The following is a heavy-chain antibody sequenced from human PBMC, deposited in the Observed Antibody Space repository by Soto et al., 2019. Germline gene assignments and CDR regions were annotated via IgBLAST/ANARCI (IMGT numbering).Heavy chain of an antibody. V-gene: IGHV3-21*01. D-gene: IGHD5-18*01. CDR1: GFTFSSYW. CDR2: ISSSSSYI. CDR3: ASPFVSSGY. Sequence: GGSLRLSCAASGFTFSSYWMSWVRQAPGKGLEWVSSISSSSSYIYYADSVKGRFTISRDNAKNSLYLQMNSLRAEDTAVYYCASPFVSSGYWGQGTLVTVSS. J-gene: IGHJ4*02.